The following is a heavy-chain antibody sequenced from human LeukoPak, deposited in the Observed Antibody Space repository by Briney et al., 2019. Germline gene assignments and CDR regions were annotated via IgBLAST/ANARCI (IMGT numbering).Heavy chain of an antibody. V-gene: IGHV1-2*02. CDR1: GYTFTGYY. J-gene: IGHJ5*02. CDR3: AGILGYCSGGSCYPGFDP. D-gene: IGHD2-15*01. Sequence: ASVKVSCKASGYTFTGYYMHWVRQAPGQGLEWMGWINPNSGGTNYAQKFQGRVTMTRDTSISTAYMELSRMRSDDTAVYYCAGILGYCSGGSCYPGFDPWGQGTLVTVSS. CDR2: INPNSGGT.